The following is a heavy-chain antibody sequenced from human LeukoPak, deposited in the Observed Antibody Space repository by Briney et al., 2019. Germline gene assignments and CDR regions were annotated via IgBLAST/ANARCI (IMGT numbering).Heavy chain of an antibody. CDR3: ARNNSNGFDF. Sequence: ASETLSLTCTVSGYSISGGYYWGWIRQPPGKGLEWIGTIFQGVSTYYNPSLKSRVTTSVDTSKNQFSLKLSSVTAADTAVYYCARNNSNGFDFWSQGTLVTVSS. J-gene: IGHJ4*02. V-gene: IGHV4-38-2*02. CDR1: GYSISGGYY. D-gene: IGHD6-19*01. CDR2: IFQGVST.